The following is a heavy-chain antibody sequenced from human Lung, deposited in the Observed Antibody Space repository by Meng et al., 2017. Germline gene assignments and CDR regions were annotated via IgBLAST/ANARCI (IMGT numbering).Heavy chain of an antibody. CDR2: INHSGST. D-gene: IGHD4-11*01. V-gene: IGHV4-34*01. Sequence: QGQRKWGGEGLVQPSETLSLTCVVSGGSLSDYYWSWIRQPPGKGLEWIGEINHSGSTNYNPSLESRATISVDTSQNNLSLKLSSVTAADSAVYYCARGPTTMAHDFDYWGQGTPVTVSS. CDR3: ARGPTTMAHDFDY. CDR1: GGSLSDYY. J-gene: IGHJ4*02.